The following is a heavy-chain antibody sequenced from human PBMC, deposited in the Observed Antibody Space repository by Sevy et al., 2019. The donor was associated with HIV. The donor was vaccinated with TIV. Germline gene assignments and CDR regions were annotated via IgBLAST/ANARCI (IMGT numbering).Heavy chain of an antibody. CDR3: ARHDCSGVSCFPPSFDY. CDR2: IYSTRNI. Sequence: SETLSLTCTVSSVSISDYYWSWIRQPPGRGLEWIGYIYSTRNIHYSPSLKSRVTISVDTSKNQFSLKLNSVTAADTAVYYCARHDCSGVSCFPPSFDYWGQGTLVTVSS. CDR1: SVSISDYY. V-gene: IGHV4-59*13. D-gene: IGHD2-15*01. J-gene: IGHJ4*02.